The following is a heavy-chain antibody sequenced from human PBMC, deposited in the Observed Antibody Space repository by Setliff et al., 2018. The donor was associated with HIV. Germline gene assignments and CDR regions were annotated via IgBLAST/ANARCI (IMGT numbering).Heavy chain of an antibody. D-gene: IGHD3-10*01. CDR3: ARRVIVLLWFGENTKDAFDI. J-gene: IGHJ3*02. V-gene: IGHV4-34*01. Sequence: KPSETLSLTCAVYGGSFSGYYWSWIRQPPGKGLEWIGEINHSGSTNYNPSLKSRVTISVDTSKNQFSLKLSSVTAADTAVYYCARRVIVLLWFGENTKDAFDIWGQGTMVTVSS. CDR2: INHSGST. CDR1: GGSFSGYY.